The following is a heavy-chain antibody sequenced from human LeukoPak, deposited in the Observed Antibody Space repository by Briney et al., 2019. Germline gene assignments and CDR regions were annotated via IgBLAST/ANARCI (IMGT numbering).Heavy chain of an antibody. CDR1: GGSISSYY. V-gene: IGHV4-59*04. Sequence: SETLSLTCTVSGGSISSYYWSWIRQPPGKGLEWIGYIYYSGSTYYNPSLRSRLTMSVDTSKNQFSLRLTSVTAADTAVYYCARLGDAYNLLLDYWGQGTLVTVSS. J-gene: IGHJ4*02. D-gene: IGHD5-24*01. CDR2: IYYSGST. CDR3: ARLGDAYNLLLDY.